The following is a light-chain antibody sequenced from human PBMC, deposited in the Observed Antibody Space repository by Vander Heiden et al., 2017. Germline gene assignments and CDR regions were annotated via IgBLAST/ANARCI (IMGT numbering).Light chain of an antibody. CDR2: GAS. Sequence: EIVLTHSPGTLSLSPGERAPLACRASQSVSSSYLAWYQQKPGQAPRLLIYGASSRATGIPDRFSGSGTGTDFTLTISRLEPEDFAVYYCQQYGSAYTFGQGTKLEIK. CDR3: QQYGSAYT. CDR1: QSVSSSY. V-gene: IGKV3-20*01. J-gene: IGKJ2*01.